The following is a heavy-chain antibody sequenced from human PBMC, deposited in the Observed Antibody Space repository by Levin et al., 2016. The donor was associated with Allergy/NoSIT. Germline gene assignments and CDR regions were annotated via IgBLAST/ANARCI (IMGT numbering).Heavy chain of an antibody. CDR2: ISAYNGNT. Sequence: WVRQAPGQGLEWMGWISAYNGNTNYAQKLQGRVTMTTDTSTSTAYMELRSLRSDDTAVYYCARYRTRAFDYWGQGTLVTVSS. D-gene: IGHD3-16*02. V-gene: IGHV1-18*01. CDR3: ARYRTRAFDY. J-gene: IGHJ4*02.